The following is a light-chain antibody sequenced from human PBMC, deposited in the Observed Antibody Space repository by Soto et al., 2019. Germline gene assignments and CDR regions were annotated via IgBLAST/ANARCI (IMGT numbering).Light chain of an antibody. CDR3: KSYAGSNTYV. CDR2: EVS. Sequence: QSVLTQPASVSGSPGQSISISCAGASSDVGYYNYVSWYQQHPGKAPKLMIYEVSNRPSGVSNRLSGSKSGNTASLTISGLQAEDEADYFCKSYAGSNTYVFGSGTKVTVL. V-gene: IGLV2-14*01. J-gene: IGLJ1*01. CDR1: SSDVGYYNY.